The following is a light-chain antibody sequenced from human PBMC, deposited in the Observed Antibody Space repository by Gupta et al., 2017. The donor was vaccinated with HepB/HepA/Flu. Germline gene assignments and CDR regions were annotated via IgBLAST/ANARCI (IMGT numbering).Light chain of an antibody. CDR3: AAWDDSLSGVV. V-gene: IGLV1-47*01. CDR2: RNN. J-gene: IGLJ2*01. CDR1: SSNIGSNY. Sequence: QSVLTQSPSASGTPGQRVTISFSGSSSNIGSNYVYWYQQLPGTAPKLLIYRNNQRPSGVPDRFSGSKSGTSASLAISGLRSEDEADYYCAAWDDSLSGVVFGGGTKLTVL.